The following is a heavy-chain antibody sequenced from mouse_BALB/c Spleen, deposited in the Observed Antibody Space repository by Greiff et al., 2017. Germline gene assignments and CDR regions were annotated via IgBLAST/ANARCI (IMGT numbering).Heavy chain of an antibody. Sequence: EVKLLESGPGLVKPSQSLSLTCTVTGYSITSDYAWNWIRQFPGNKLEWMGYISYSGSTSYNPSLKSRISITRDTSKNQFFLQLNSVTTEDTATYYCARSLRGNQFAYWGQGTLVTVSA. D-gene: IGHD2-1*01. J-gene: IGHJ3*01. CDR2: ISYSGST. CDR1: GYSITSDYA. V-gene: IGHV3-2*02. CDR3: ARSLRGNQFAY.